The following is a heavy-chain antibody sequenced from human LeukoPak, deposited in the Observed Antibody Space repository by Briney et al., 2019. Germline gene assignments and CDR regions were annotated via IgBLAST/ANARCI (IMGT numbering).Heavy chain of an antibody. D-gene: IGHD6-13*01. J-gene: IGHJ6*02. CDR2: IGTSGDT. CDR3: ARLGYSSSWTPYYYYYGMDV. CDR1: GFTFSRYD. V-gene: IGHV3-13*04. Sequence: GGSLRLSCAASGFTFSRYDMHWVRQATGKGLEWVSVIGTSGDTYYAGSVKGRFTISRENAKNSLYLQMNSLTAADTAVYYCARLGYSSSWTPYYYYYGMDVWGQGTTVTVSS.